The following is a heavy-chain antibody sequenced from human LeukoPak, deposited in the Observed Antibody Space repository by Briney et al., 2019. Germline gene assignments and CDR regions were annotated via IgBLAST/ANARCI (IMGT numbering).Heavy chain of an antibody. Sequence: SETLSLTCTVSGGSISSYYWSWIRQPPGKGLEWIGEINHSGSTNYNPSLKSRVTISVDTSKNQFSLKLSSVTAADTAVYYCARHNLAWFDPWGQGTLVTVSS. CDR2: INHSGST. J-gene: IGHJ5*02. CDR3: ARHNLAWFDP. CDR1: GGSISSYY. V-gene: IGHV4-34*01. D-gene: IGHD3-16*01.